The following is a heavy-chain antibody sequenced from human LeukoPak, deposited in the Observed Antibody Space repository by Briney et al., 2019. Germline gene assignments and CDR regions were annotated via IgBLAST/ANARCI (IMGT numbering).Heavy chain of an antibody. CDR3: ARVSSSWTAYYYFDY. Sequence: SETLSLTCTVSGGSISSYYWSWIRQPPGKGLEWIGYIYYSGSTNYNPSLKSRVTISVDTFKNQFSLKLSSVTAADTAVYYCARVSSSWTAYYYFDYWGQGTLVTVSS. CDR2: IYYSGST. J-gene: IGHJ4*02. D-gene: IGHD6-13*01. V-gene: IGHV4-59*01. CDR1: GGSISSYY.